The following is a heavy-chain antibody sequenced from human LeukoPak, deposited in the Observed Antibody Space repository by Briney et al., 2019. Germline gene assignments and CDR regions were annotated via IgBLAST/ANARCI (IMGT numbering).Heavy chain of an antibody. D-gene: IGHD5-12*01. J-gene: IGHJ6*03. V-gene: IGHV1-18*01. CDR3: ARVGGYSGYDYGYYYYMDV. Sequence: GASVKVSCKASGYTFTSYGISWVRQAPGQGLEWMGWISACNGNTNYAQKLQGRVTMTTDTSTSTAYMELRSLRSDDTAVYYCARVGGYSGYDYGYYYYMDVWGKGTTVTVSS. CDR1: GYTFTSYG. CDR2: ISACNGNT.